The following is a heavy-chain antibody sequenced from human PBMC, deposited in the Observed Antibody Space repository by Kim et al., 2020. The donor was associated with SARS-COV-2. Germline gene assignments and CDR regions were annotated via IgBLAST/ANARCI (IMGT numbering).Heavy chain of an antibody. CDR1: GFTFSSYW. V-gene: IGHV3-7*01. CDR3: ARVWPGFLTYDYVWGSYRYPI. D-gene: IGHD3-16*02. CDR2: IKQDGSEK. Sequence: GGSLRLSCAASGFTFSSYWMSWVRQAPGKGLEWVAHIKQDGSEKYYVDSAKGRFTISRDNAKNSLYLQMNSLRAEDTAVYYCARVWPGFLTYDYVWGSYRYPIWGQGTLVTVSS. J-gene: IGHJ4*02.